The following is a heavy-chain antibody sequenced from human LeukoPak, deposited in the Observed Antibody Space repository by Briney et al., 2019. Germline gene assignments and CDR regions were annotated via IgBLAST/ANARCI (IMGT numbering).Heavy chain of an antibody. Sequence: GGSLRLSCAASGFTFSSYAMSWVRQAPGKGLEWVSAISGSGGSTYYADSVKGRFTISRDNSKNTLYLQMNSLRAEDTAVYYCARDEYGDYRFDYWGQGTLVTVSS. D-gene: IGHD4-17*01. V-gene: IGHV3-23*01. J-gene: IGHJ4*02. CDR2: ISGSGGST. CDR3: ARDEYGDYRFDY. CDR1: GFTFSSYA.